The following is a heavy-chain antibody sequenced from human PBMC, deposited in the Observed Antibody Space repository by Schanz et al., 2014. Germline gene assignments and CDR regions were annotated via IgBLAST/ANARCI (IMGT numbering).Heavy chain of an antibody. CDR2: VSRSTPDI. V-gene: IGHV3-48*01. D-gene: IGHD6-13*01. J-gene: IGHJ4*02. CDR1: GFTFSSYS. Sequence: EVQLVESGGGLVQPGGSLRLSCTASGFTFSSYSMNWVRQAPGKGLEWVSYVSRSTPDIYYADSVKGRFTMSRDNAKNSVLLQMNSLRAGDAAVYYCARGLIAAAGGAFDYWGQGTLVTVSS. CDR3: ARGLIAAAGGAFDY.